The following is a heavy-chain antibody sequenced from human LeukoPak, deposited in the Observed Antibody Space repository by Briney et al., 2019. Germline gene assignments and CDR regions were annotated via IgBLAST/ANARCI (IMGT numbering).Heavy chain of an antibody. V-gene: IGHV4-31*03. CDR2: IYYSGST. CDR3: ARVTVVVPAAANWFDP. CDR1: GGSISSGGYY. Sequence: SETLSLTCTVSGGSISSGGYYWSWIRQHPGTGLEWLGYIYYSGSTYYNPSLKSRVTISVDTSKNQFSLKLSSVTAADTAVYYCARVTVVVPAAANWFDPWGQGTLVTVSS. J-gene: IGHJ5*02. D-gene: IGHD2-2*01.